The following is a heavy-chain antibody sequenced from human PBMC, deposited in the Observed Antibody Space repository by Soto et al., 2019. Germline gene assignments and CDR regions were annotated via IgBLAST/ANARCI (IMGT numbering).Heavy chain of an antibody. CDR3: ARERRPTTVTRYYYYYGMDV. D-gene: IGHD4-17*01. J-gene: IGHJ6*02. CDR2: IKQDGSEK. CDR1: GFTFSSYW. V-gene: IGHV3-7*01. Sequence: GGSLRLSCAASGFTFSSYWMSWVRQAPGKGLEWVANIKQDGSEKYYVDSVKGRFTISRDNAKNSLYLQMNSLRAEDTAVYYCARERRPTTVTRYYYYYGMDVWGQGTTVTVSS.